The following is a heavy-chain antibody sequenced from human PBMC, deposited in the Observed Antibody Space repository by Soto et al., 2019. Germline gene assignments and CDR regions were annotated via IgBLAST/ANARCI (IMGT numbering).Heavy chain of an antibody. CDR3: AKDRGDIVATIISRPGYFDY. D-gene: IGHD5-12*01. V-gene: IGHV3-23*01. CDR2: ISGGGGST. Sequence: EVQLLESGGGLVQPGGSLRLSCAASGFTFSSYAMSWVRQAPGKGLEWVSAISGGGGSTYYADSVKGRFTISRDNSKNTLYLQMNSLRAEDTAVYYCAKDRGDIVATIISRPGYFDYWGQGTLVTVSS. CDR1: GFTFSSYA. J-gene: IGHJ4*02.